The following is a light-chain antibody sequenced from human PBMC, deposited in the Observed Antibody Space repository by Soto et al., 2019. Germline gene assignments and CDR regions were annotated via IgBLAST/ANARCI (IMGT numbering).Light chain of an antibody. J-gene: IGKJ5*01. V-gene: IGKV3-11*01. CDR3: QQRDSWPIT. CDR2: GES. Sequence: EIVLTQSRGTLSLSPVERATLSCRASQSVDSYLVWYQQKPGQAPRLLIFGESNRATGIPDRFSGSGSGTDLNLTINRLEPDDFAVYYCQQRDSWPITCGQGTRLEIK. CDR1: QSVDSY.